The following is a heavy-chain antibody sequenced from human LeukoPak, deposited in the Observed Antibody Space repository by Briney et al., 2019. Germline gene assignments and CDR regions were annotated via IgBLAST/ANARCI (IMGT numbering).Heavy chain of an antibody. J-gene: IGHJ4*02. Sequence: NPSQTLSLTCTVSGGSISSGDYYWSWIRQPPGKGLEWIGYIYYSGSTYYNPSLKSRVTISVDTSKNQFSLKLSSVTAADTAAYYCARTLPYQLLSFDYWGQGTLVTVSS. CDR2: IYYSGST. D-gene: IGHD2-2*01. CDR1: GGSISSGDYY. V-gene: IGHV4-30-4*01. CDR3: ARTLPYQLLSFDY.